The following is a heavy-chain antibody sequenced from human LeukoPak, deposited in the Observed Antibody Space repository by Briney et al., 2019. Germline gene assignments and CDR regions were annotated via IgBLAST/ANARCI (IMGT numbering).Heavy chain of an antibody. CDR3: ARGLYSSSFDP. Sequence: PGGPLRLSCAASGFIFSNYGMHWVRQAPGKGLEWVAYIRHDGIDNFYEDSVKGRFTISRDNSKNTLYLQMNSLRAEDTAVYYCARGLYSSSFDPWGQGTLVTVSS. D-gene: IGHD6-13*01. J-gene: IGHJ5*02. CDR2: IRHDGIDN. CDR1: GFIFSNYG. V-gene: IGHV3-30*02.